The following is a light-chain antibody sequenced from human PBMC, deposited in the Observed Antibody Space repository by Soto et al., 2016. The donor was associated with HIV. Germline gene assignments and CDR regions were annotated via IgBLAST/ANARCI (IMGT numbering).Light chain of an antibody. CDR1: NIATKS. CDR3: QVWDRSSDHVV. J-gene: IGLJ2*01. V-gene: IGLV3-21*03. Sequence: SYELTQPPSVSVAPGRTASITCGGNNIATKSVHWYQQKPGQAPVLVVYDDSDRPSGIPERFSGSNSGNTATLTISRVEAGDEADYYCQVWDRSSDHVVFGGGTKLTVL. CDR2: DDS.